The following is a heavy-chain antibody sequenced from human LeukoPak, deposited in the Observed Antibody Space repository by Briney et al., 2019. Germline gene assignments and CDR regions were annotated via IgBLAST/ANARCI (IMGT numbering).Heavy chain of an antibody. CDR1: GGSISSSSYY. Sequence: PSETLSLTCTVSGGSISSSSYYWGWIRRPPGKGLEWIGSIYYSGSTYYNPSLKSRVTISVDTSKNQFSLKLSSVTAADTAVYYCARGLHYSGYVSWFDPWGQGTLVTVSS. CDR2: IYYSGST. J-gene: IGHJ5*02. D-gene: IGHD5-12*01. CDR3: ARGLHYSGYVSWFDP. V-gene: IGHV4-39*01.